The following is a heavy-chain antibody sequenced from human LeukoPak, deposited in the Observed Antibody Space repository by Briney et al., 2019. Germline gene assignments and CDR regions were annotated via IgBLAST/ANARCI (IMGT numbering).Heavy chain of an antibody. J-gene: IGHJ6*04. CDR2: ISAYNGNT. CDR1: GYTFTSYG. V-gene: IGHV1-18*01. Sequence: ASVKVSCKASGYTFTSYGISWVRQAPGQGLEWMGWISAYNGNTNYAQKLQGRVTMTTDTSTSTAYMELRSLRSDGTAVYYCARDRENYDFWSGYYGEMDVWGKGTTVTVSS. D-gene: IGHD3-3*01. CDR3: ARDRENYDFWSGYYGEMDV.